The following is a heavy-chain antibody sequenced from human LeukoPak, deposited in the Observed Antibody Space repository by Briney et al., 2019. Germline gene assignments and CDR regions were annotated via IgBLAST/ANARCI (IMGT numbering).Heavy chain of an antibody. CDR3: ARDSRSEWSPSLGELSLFDY. V-gene: IGHV4-31*03. J-gene: IGHJ4*02. D-gene: IGHD3-16*02. Sequence: SQTLSLTCTVSGGSISSGGYYWGWVRQHPGTGLEWIGYIYYSGSTYYNPSLKSRVTISVDTSKNQFSLKLSSVTAADTAVYYCARDSRSEWSPSLGELSLFDYWGQGTLVTVSS. CDR1: GGSISSGGYY. CDR2: IYYSGST.